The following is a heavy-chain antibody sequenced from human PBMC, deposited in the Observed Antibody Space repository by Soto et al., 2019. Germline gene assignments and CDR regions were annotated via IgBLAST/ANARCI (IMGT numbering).Heavy chain of an antibody. CDR2: IIPIFVTA. Sequence: SVKVCSEAPCGRFGRTALSWGRQSPGRELEWMGGIIPIFVTANYAQKFQGRVTITADESTSTAYMELSSMRAEDTAVYYCARAELDYGASLVGAVAIWG. CDR1: CGRFGRTA. D-gene: IGHD4-17*01. J-gene: IGHJ3*02. CDR3: ARAELDYGASLVGAVAI. V-gene: IGHV1-69*13.